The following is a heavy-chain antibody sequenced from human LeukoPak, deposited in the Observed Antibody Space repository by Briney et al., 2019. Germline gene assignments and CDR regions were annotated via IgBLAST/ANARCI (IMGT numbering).Heavy chain of an antibody. Sequence: GGSLRLSCAASGFTFSNYGMNWVRQAPGKGLEWVSALSSSGGSTYYADSVKGRFTISRDNSKNTLYLQMSSLRAEDTAVYYCARHGRSSSWYSRDLHWFDPWGQGTLVTVSS. D-gene: IGHD6-13*01. CDR3: ARHGRSSSWYSRDLHWFDP. CDR2: LSSSGGST. V-gene: IGHV3-23*01. J-gene: IGHJ5*02. CDR1: GFTFSNYG.